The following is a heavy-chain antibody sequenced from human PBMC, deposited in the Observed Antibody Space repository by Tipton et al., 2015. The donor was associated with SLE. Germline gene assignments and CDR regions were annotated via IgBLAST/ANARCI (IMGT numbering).Heavy chain of an antibody. J-gene: IGHJ4*02. CDR1: GFIFSTFG. CDR2: VWFDGSNK. Sequence: QVQLVQSGGGVVQPGRSLRLSCAASGFIFSTFGMHWVRQAPGKGLEWVALVWFDGSNKYYADSVKDRFTISRDNSRNTLYLQMSSMRAEDTAVYYCARGRPQLAQYYFDYWGQGTLVTVSS. D-gene: IGHD4-11*01. CDR3: ARGRPQLAQYYFDY. V-gene: IGHV3-33*01.